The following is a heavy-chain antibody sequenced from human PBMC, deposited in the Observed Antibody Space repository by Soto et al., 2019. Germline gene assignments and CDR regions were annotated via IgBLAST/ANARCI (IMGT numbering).Heavy chain of an antibody. CDR3: AKDRDIVVVVAGYFDY. Sequence: EVQLLESGGGLVQPGGSLRLSCAASGFTFSSYTMSWVHQAPGKGLEWVSGISGSGGSRHYGDSEKGRFTISRDNSKNTLYLQMNSLRAEDTAVYYCAKDRDIVVVVAGYFDYWGQGTLVTVSS. CDR1: GFTFSSYT. V-gene: IGHV3-23*01. J-gene: IGHJ4*02. D-gene: IGHD2-15*01. CDR2: ISGSGGSR.